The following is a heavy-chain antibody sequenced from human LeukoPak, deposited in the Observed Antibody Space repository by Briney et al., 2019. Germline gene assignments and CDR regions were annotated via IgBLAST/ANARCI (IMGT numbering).Heavy chain of an antibody. V-gene: IGHV1-69*05. Sequence: SVKVSCKASGGTFSSYAISWVRQAPGQGLEWMGGIVPIFGTATYAQKFQGRVTITTDESTSTAYMELSSLRSEDTAVYYCARVTTFDAFDIWGQGTMVTVSS. CDR2: IVPIFGTA. CDR1: GGTFSSYA. D-gene: IGHD2-21*02. CDR3: ARVTTFDAFDI. J-gene: IGHJ3*02.